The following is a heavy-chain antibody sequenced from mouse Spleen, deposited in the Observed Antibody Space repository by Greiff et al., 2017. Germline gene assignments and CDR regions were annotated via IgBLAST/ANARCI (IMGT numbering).Heavy chain of an antibody. V-gene: IGHV1-50*01. J-gene: IGHJ1*01. CDR3: ARLDWYFDV. CDR1: GYTFTSYW. Sequence: QVQLQQSGAELVKPGASVKLSCKASGYTFTSYWMQWVKQRPGQGLEWIGEIDPSDSYTNYNQKFKGKATLTVDTSSSTAYMQLSSLTSEDSAVYYCARLDWYFDVWGAGTTVTVSS. CDR2: IDPSDSYT.